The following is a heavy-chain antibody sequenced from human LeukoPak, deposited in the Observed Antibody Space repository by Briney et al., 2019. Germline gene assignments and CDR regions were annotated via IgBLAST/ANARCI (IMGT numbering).Heavy chain of an antibody. CDR3: AGVVPAAIGYFDY. Sequence: SETLSLTCTVSGGSISGYCWTWIRQPPGKGLEWIGYIYYSGSTNYNPSLKSRVTISVDTSKNQFSLKLSSVTAADTAVYYCAGVVPAAIGYFDYWGQGTLVTVSS. V-gene: IGHV4-59*01. D-gene: IGHD2-2*02. CDR1: GGSISGYC. CDR2: IYYSGST. J-gene: IGHJ4*02.